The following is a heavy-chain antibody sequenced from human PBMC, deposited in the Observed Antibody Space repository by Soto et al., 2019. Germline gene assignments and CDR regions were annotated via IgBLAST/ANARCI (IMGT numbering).Heavy chain of an antibody. CDR2: IYSGGST. CDR3: ARDYYDSSGYPSYFDY. J-gene: IGHJ4*02. V-gene: IGHV3-66*01. D-gene: IGHD3-22*01. CDR1: GFTVSSNY. Sequence: VQLVESGGGLVQPGGSLRLSCAASGFTVSSNYMSWVRQAPGKGLEWVSVIYSGGSTYYADSVKGRFTISRDNSKNTLYLQMNSLRAEDTAVYYCARDYYDSSGYPSYFDYWGQGTLVTVSS.